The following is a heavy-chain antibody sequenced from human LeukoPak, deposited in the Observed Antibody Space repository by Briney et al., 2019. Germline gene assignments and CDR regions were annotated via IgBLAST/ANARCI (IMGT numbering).Heavy chain of an antibody. J-gene: IGHJ1*01. CDR3: AKDKSCSGGSCYHPGYFQH. CDR1: GFTFSSYA. Sequence: GGSLRLSCAASGFTFSSYAMSWVRQAPGKGLEWVSAISGSGGSTYYADSVKGRFTISRDNSKNTLYLQMNSLRAEDTAVYYCAKDKSCSGGSCYHPGYFQHWGQGTLVTVSS. D-gene: IGHD2-15*01. V-gene: IGHV3-23*01. CDR2: ISGSGGST.